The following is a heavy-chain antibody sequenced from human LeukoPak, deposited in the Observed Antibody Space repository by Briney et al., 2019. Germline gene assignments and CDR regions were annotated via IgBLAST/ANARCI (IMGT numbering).Heavy chain of an antibody. CDR3: ARARNYYDSSDYYYEGDAFDI. D-gene: IGHD3-22*01. V-gene: IGHV4-61*05. Sequence: SETLSLTCTVSGGSISTSNYYWGWIRQPPGKGLECIGYIYYSGSTHYNPSLKSRVTISVDTSKNQFSLKLSSVTAADTAVYFCARARNYYDSSDYYYEGDAFDIWGQGTMVTVSS. J-gene: IGHJ3*02. CDR1: GGSISTSNYY. CDR2: IYYSGST.